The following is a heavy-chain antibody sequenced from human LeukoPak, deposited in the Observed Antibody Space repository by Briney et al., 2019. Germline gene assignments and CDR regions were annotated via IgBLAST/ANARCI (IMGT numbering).Heavy chain of an antibody. D-gene: IGHD1-26*01. V-gene: IGHV1-24*01. CDR2: FDPEDGET. J-gene: IGHJ4*02. CDR3: ATDRTISGSSPPDVY. CDR1: GYTLTELS. Sequence: ASVKVSXKVSGYTLTELSMHWVRQAPGKGLEWMGGFDPEDGETIYAQKFQGRVTMTEDTSTDTAYMELSSLRSEDTAVYYCATDRTISGSSPPDVYWGQGTLVTVSS.